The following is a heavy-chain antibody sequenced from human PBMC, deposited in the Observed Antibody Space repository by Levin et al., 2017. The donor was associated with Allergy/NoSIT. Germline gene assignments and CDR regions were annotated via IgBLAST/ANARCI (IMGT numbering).Heavy chain of an antibody. J-gene: IGHJ4*02. CDR3: ARRYCSGGSCYSRLTDVGLDY. CDR2: IYPGDSDT. D-gene: IGHD2-15*01. Sequence: ASVKVSCKGSGYSFTSYWIGWVRQMPGKGLEWMGIIYPGDSDTRYSPSFQGQVTISADKSISTAYLQWSSLKASDTAMYYCARRYCSGGSCYSRLTDVGLDYWGQGTLVTVSS. V-gene: IGHV5-51*01. CDR1: GYSFTSYW.